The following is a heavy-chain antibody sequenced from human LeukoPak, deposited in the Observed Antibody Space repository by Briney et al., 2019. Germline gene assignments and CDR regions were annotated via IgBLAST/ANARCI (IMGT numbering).Heavy chain of an antibody. Sequence: GGSLRLSCAASGFTLSSYDMSWVRQAPGKGLEWVSYTSSAGTAIFYANSVRGRFTISRDNARNSLFLQMNSLRDDDTAVYYCARDARGIQLWSDYWGQGTLVTVTS. J-gene: IGHJ4*02. CDR2: TSSAGTAI. V-gene: IGHV3-48*02. CDR3: ARDARGIQLWSDY. D-gene: IGHD5-18*01. CDR1: GFTLSSYD.